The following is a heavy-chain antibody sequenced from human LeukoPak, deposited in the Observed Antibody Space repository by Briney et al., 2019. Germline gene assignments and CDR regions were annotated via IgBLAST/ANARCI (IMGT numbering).Heavy chain of an antibody. CDR1: GGSISSYY. V-gene: IGHV4-59*01. CDR3: ARGSSSWYIDY. CDR2: IYYSGSN. D-gene: IGHD6-13*01. Sequence: SETLSLTCTVSGGSISSYYWSWIRQPPGKGREGRGYIYYSGSNNYNPSLKSRVTISVDTSKNQFSLKLSSVTAADTAVYYCARGSSSWYIDYWGQGTLVTVSS. J-gene: IGHJ4*02.